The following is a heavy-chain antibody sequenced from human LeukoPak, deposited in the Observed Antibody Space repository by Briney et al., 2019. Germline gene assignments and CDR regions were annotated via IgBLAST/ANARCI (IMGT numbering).Heavy chain of an antibody. CDR1: GFTFSNSA. CDR2: ISGSGGST. V-gene: IGHV3-23*01. D-gene: IGHD3-3*01. CDR3: AKDLGWSSYFYFDY. Sequence: GGSLRLSCAASGFTFSNSAMSWVRQAPGKGLEWVSGISGSGGSTYYADSVKGRFTISRDNSKNTLYMQMNSLRAEDTAVYYCAKDLGWSSYFYFDYWGQGTLVTVSS. J-gene: IGHJ4*02.